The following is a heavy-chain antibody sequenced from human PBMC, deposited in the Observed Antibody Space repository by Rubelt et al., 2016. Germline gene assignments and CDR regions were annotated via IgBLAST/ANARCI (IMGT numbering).Heavy chain of an antibody. V-gene: IGHV1-69*01. Sequence: QVQLVQSGAEVKKPGASVKVSCKASGYTFTSYYMHWVRQAHGQGLEWMGGIIPIFGTPKYAPRCQGRVPIIADESASTAYMELRRLKSADTAVYYWARDRHVGEGYSNVVDIWGQGTMVTVSS. J-gene: IGHJ3*02. CDR2: IIPIFGTP. CDR1: GYTFTSYY. CDR3: ARDRHVGEGYSNVVDI. D-gene: IGHD3-22*01.